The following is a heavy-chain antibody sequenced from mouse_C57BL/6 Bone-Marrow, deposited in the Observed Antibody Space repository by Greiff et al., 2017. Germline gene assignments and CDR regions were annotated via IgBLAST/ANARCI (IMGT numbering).Heavy chain of an antibody. CDR2: ISNGGGST. Sequence: EVKLQESGGGLVQPGGSLKLSCAASGFTFSDYYMYWVRQTPEKRLEWVAYISNGGGSTYYPDTVKGRFTISRDNAKNTLYLQMSRLKSEDTAMYYCASRDGYAMDYWGQGTSVTVSS. J-gene: IGHJ4*01. V-gene: IGHV5-12*01. D-gene: IGHD3-3*01. CDR3: ASRDGYAMDY. CDR1: GFTFSDYY.